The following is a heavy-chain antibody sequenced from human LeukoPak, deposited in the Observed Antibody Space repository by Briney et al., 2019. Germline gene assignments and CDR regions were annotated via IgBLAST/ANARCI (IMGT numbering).Heavy chain of an antibody. Sequence: PGGSLRLSCVVSGFTFSNAWMSWVRQAPGKGLEWVGRIKSKSDGGTTDYAAPVKGRFTISRDDSKNTLYLQMNSLKTEDIAVYYCTTDSPVRYYDILTGYYTAYYFDYWGQGTLVTVPS. CDR3: TTDSPVRYYDILTGYYTAYYFDY. V-gene: IGHV3-15*01. D-gene: IGHD3-9*01. CDR2: IKSKSDGGTT. J-gene: IGHJ4*02. CDR1: GFTFSNAW.